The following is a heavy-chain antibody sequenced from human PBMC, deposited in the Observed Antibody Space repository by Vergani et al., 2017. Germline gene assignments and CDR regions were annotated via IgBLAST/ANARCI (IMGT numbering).Heavy chain of an antibody. V-gene: IGHV3-15*01. J-gene: IGHJ3*02. CDR3: TTVSVVVAADAFDI. CDR2: IKSKTDGGTT. D-gene: IGHD2-15*01. Sequence: EVQLLESGGGLVQPGGSLRLSCAASGFTFSSYAMSWVRQAPGKGLEWVGRIKSKTDGGTTDYAAPVKGRFTISRDDSKNTLYLQMNSLKTEDTAVYYCTTVSVVVAADAFDIWGQGTMVTVSS. CDR1: GFTFSSYA.